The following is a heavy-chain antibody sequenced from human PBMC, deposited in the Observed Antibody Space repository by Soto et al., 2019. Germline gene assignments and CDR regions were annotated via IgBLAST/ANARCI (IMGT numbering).Heavy chain of an antibody. CDR3: AKDKHPDGIWDIDY. V-gene: IGHV3-23*01. J-gene: IGHJ4*02. D-gene: IGHD1-26*01. Sequence: EVHLLESGGDLVRPGGSLRLSCVASGFDFSRYTISWVRQAPGKGLEWVSGLYGSATATFHADSVKGRFSIVRDHSRNTVFLQMSDLSPDDTAIYYCAKDKHPDGIWDIDYWGQGTRVTVS. CDR2: LYGSATAT. CDR1: GFDFSRYT.